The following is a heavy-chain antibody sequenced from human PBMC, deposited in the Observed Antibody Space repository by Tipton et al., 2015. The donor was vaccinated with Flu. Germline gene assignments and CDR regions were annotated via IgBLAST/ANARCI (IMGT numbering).Heavy chain of an antibody. CDR2: IYPADSET. CDR3: ASLARVRGVPDY. Sequence: QLVQSGAEVRKPGESLKISCEGSGYIFSNSWIGWVRQMPGKGLEWMGIIYPADSETIYGPSFQGHVTISADKSVSTAYLQWNSRKASDAAMYYCASLARVRGVPDYWGQGTRVTVSS. D-gene: IGHD3-10*01. J-gene: IGHJ4*02. CDR1: GYIFSNSW. V-gene: IGHV5-51*01.